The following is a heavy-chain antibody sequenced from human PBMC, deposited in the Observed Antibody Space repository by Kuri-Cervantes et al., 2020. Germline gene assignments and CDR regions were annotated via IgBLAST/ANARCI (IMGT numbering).Heavy chain of an antibody. D-gene: IGHD5-18*01. V-gene: IGHV3-21*01. Sequence: GESLKISCAASGFTVSSNYMSWVRQAPGKGLEWVSSISSSSSYIYYADSVKGRFTISRDNAKNSLYLQMNSLRAEDTAAYYCAREEDTAMAMNWFDPWGQGTLVTVSS. J-gene: IGHJ5*02. CDR3: AREEDTAMAMNWFDP. CDR2: ISSSSSYI. CDR1: GFTVSSNY.